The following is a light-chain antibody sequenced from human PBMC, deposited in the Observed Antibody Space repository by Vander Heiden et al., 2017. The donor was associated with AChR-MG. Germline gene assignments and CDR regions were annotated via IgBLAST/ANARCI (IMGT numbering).Light chain of an antibody. J-gene: IGKJ4*01. CDR3: QQSYSTPVT. V-gene: IGKV1-39*01. CDR2: AAS. Sequence: DIQITQPPSSLSASVGDRVTISCRASQSISSYLDWYQQKPGKAPELLIYAASSLHSGVPSRFSGSGSGTEFTLTISSLQPEDFATYYCQQSYSTPVTFGGGTKVEIK. CDR1: QSISSY.